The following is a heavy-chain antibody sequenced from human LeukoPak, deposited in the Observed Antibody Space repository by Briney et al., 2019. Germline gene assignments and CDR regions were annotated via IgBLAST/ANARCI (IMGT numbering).Heavy chain of an antibody. CDR3: ARLQTSGWYYFDY. Sequence: KPSETLSLTCTVSGGSISSSSYFWGWIRQPPGKGLEWIGSIYYSGSTYYNPSLKSRVTKSVDTSKNQFSLKLSSVTAADTAVYYCARLQTSGWYYFDYWGQGTLVTVSS. CDR1: GGSISSSSYF. D-gene: IGHD6-19*01. V-gene: IGHV4-39*01. CDR2: IYYSGST. J-gene: IGHJ4*02.